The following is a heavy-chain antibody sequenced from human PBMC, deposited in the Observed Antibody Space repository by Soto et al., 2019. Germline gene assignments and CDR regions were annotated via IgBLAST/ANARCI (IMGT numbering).Heavy chain of an antibody. CDR3: ARSGDFWSGYSYYYYYGMDV. J-gene: IGHJ6*02. D-gene: IGHD3-3*01. CDR1: GYSFATYW. CDR2: IYPGDSDT. Sequence: GEPLKISCKASGYSFATYWIGWVRQMPGKGLEWMGIIYPGDSDTRYSPSFQGQVTISADKSISTAYLQWSGLKASDTAMYYCARSGDFWSGYSYYYYYGMDVWGQGTAVTVSS. V-gene: IGHV5-51*01.